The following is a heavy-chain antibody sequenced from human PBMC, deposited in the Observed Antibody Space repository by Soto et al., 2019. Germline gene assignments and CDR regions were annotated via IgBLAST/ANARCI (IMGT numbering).Heavy chain of an antibody. D-gene: IGHD3-3*01. V-gene: IGHV4-39*01. J-gene: IGHJ5*02. CDR1: GGYISSSSYY. CDR3: GGLTIFGVVSMGWFDP. CDR2: IYYSGST. Sequence: QLQLQESGPGLVKPSETLSLTCTVSGGYISSSSYYWGWIRQPPGKGLEWIGSIYYSGSTYYNPSLKRRVTISGDPSKGQFSLKLGSVSAADTAVYYCGGLTIFGVVSMGWFDPWGQGTLVTVSS.